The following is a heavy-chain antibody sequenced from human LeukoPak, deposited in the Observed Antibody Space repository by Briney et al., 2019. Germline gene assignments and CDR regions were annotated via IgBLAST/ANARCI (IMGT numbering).Heavy chain of an antibody. J-gene: IGHJ4*02. CDR3: ARDHSKITMVRPFDY. CDR1: GGSISSYY. Sequence: SETLSLTCTVSGGSISSYYWSWIRQPAGEGLEWIGRIYTSGSTNYNPSLKSRVTMSVDTSKNQFSLKLSSVTAADTAVYYCARDHSKITMVRPFDYWGQGTLVTVSS. D-gene: IGHD3-10*01. V-gene: IGHV4-4*07. CDR2: IYTSGST.